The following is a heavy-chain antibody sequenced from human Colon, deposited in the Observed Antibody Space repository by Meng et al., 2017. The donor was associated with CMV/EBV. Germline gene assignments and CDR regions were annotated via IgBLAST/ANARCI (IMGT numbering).Heavy chain of an antibody. CDR1: GYTFTGYF. CDR2: INPNSGGT. J-gene: IGHJ4*02. D-gene: IGHD1-26*01. Sequence: QVQLVQAGAEVKKPGASVQVFCKSSGYTFTGYFMYWVRQAPGQGLEWMGSINPNSGGTNYAQKFQGRVTMTRDTSINTAYMELSRLRSDDTAVYYCATVSGGDFDYWGQGTLVTVSS. CDR3: ATVSGGDFDY. V-gene: IGHV1-2*02.